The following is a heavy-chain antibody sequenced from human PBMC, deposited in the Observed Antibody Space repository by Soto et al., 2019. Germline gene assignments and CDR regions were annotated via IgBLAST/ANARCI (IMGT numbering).Heavy chain of an antibody. CDR2: ISSSGSTI. V-gene: IGHV3-48*03. Sequence: EVQLVESGGGLVQPGGSLRLSCAASGFTFSSYEMNWVRQAPGKGLEWVSYISSSGSTIYYADSVKGRFTISRDNAKDSLYLQMNSLRAEDTAVYYCARESSTYYGMDVWGQGTTVTVSS. J-gene: IGHJ6*02. D-gene: IGHD2-2*01. CDR3: ARESSTYYGMDV. CDR1: GFTFSSYE.